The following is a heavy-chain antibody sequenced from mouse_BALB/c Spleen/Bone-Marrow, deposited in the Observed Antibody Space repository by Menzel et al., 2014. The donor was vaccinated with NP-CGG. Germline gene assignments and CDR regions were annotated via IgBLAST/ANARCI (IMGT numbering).Heavy chain of an antibody. CDR1: GYSFTGYY. J-gene: IGHJ1*01. CDR3: ESRGEYFDV. CDR2: IYPYNGVS. V-gene: IGHV1-31*01. Sequence: QLQQSGPELVKPGASVKISCKASGYSFTGYYMHWVKQSHGNSLDWIGYIYPYNGVSSYNQKFKGKATLTVDKSSSAAYMELRSLTSDDSAVYYCESRGEYFDVWGAGTTVTVSS.